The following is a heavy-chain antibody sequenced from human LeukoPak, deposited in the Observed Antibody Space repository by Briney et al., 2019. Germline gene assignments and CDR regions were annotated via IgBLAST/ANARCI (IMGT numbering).Heavy chain of an antibody. Sequence: SGTLSLTCTVPGGSISSYNWSCIRPPLGKGLQRIGYIYFSGRTKYNPSIKSRVTISVDTSKTQFSLKLSSVTAADTAVYYCAGESTTGTYYDYWGQGTLVTVSS. CDR2: IYFSGRT. V-gene: IGHV4-59*01. J-gene: IGHJ4*02. D-gene: IGHD1-1*01. CDR3: AGESTTGTYYDY. CDR1: GGSISSYN.